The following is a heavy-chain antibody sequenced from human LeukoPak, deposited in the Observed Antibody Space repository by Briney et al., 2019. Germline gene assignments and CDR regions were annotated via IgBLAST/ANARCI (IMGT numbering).Heavy chain of an antibody. Sequence: ASVKVSCKASGGTFSSYAISWVRQAPGQGLERMGWINPNSGGTSYAQKFQGWVTMTRDTSINTAYMELSRLRSDDTAVYYCARGRSLNYYDSSGYFLYYFDYWGQGTLVTVSS. CDR2: INPNSGGT. J-gene: IGHJ4*02. D-gene: IGHD3-22*01. V-gene: IGHV1-2*04. CDR3: ARGRSLNYYDSSGYFLYYFDY. CDR1: GGTFSSYA.